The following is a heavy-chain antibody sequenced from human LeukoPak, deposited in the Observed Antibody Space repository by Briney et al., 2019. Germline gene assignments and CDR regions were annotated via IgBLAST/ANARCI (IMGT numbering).Heavy chain of an antibody. CDR3: ARGREADDYVWGKWFDP. J-gene: IGHJ5*02. Sequence: SETLSLTCAVYGGSFSGYYWSWIRQPPGKGLEWIGEINHSGSTNYNPSLKSRVTISVDTSKNQFSLKLGSVTAADTAVYYCARGREADDYVWGKWFDPWGQGTLVTVSS. CDR1: GGSFSGYY. CDR2: INHSGST. D-gene: IGHD3-16*01. V-gene: IGHV4-34*01.